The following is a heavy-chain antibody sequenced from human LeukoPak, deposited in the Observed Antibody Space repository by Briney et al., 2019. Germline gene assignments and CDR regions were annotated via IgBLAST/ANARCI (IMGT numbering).Heavy chain of an antibody. J-gene: IGHJ6*02. CDR3: ARDSWRYDFWSGWTTTPTANYGMDV. Sequence: VSVKVSCKASGYTFTGYYMHWVRQAPGQGLEWMGWINPNSGGTDYAQKFQGRVTMTRDTSISTAYMELSRLRSDDTAVYYCARDSWRYDFWSGWTTTPTANYGMDVWGQGTTVTVSS. CDR2: INPNSGGT. V-gene: IGHV1-2*02. CDR1: GYTFTGYY. D-gene: IGHD3-3*01.